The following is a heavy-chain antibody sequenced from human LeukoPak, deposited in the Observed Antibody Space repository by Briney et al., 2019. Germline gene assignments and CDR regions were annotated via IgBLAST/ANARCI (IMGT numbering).Heavy chain of an antibody. Sequence: SETLSLTCAVYGGSFSDYYWNWIRQPPGKGLEWIGEINHSGSTNYNPSLKSRVTMSVDTFKNQFSLTLSSVTAADTAVYYCARGVSYYDSSGYKHWGQGTLVTVSS. CDR2: INHSGST. V-gene: IGHV4-34*01. J-gene: IGHJ1*01. CDR3: ARGVSYYDSSGYKH. CDR1: GGSFSDYY. D-gene: IGHD3-22*01.